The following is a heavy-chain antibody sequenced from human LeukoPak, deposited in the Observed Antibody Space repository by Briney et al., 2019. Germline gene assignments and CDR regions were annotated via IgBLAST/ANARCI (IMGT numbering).Heavy chain of an antibody. J-gene: IGHJ4*02. CDR3: VRDGDYYDSGGYGNI. Sequence: SETLSLTCSVSGGSIDSGIYSWSWIRQPPGKGLEWIGYIFHTGSTSYNPSLKSRVTISVDRSKNQSSLKLSSVTAADTAMYYCVRDGDYYDSGGYGNIWGQGTLVTVSS. V-gene: IGHV4-30-2*01. CDR1: GGSIDSGIYS. D-gene: IGHD3-22*01. CDR2: IFHTGST.